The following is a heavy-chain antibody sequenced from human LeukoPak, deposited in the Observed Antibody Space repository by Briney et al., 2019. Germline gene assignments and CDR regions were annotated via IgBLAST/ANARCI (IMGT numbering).Heavy chain of an antibody. CDR1: GGSISSSSYY. Sequence: SETLSLTCTDSGGSISSSSYYWGWIRQPPGKGLEWIGSIYYSGSTYYNPSLKSRVTISVDTSKNQFSLKLSSVTAADTAVYYCARLWEPRYGMDVWGQGTTVTVSS. CDR2: IYYSGST. V-gene: IGHV4-39*01. CDR3: ARLWEPRYGMDV. D-gene: IGHD1-26*01. J-gene: IGHJ6*02.